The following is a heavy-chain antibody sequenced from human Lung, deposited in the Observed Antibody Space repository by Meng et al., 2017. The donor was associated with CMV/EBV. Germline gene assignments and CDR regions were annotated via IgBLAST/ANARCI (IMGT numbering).Heavy chain of an antibody. D-gene: IGHD7-27*01. CDR2: IHPRRGNT. J-gene: IGHJ4*02. Sequence: SXXVSCKASGYTFTAHYFHWVRQAPGQGLEWMGWIHPRRGNTNYAQQFQGGVTLTRDTSINTGYMELTRLTSDDTAVYYCARDNNWGPDYWGQGTLVTVSS. CDR1: GYTFTAHY. CDR3: ARDNNWGPDY. V-gene: IGHV1-2*02.